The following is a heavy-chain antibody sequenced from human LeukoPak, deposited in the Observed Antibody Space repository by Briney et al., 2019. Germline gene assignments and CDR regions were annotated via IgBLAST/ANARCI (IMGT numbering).Heavy chain of an antibody. CDR1: GYTFTSYD. V-gene: IGHV1-8*01. Sequence: ASVKVSCKASGYTFTSYDINWVRQATGQGLEWMRWMNPNSGNTGYAQKFQGRVTMTRYTSISTAYMELSSLRSEDTAVYYCARRKSSTSPLEPIDYWGQGTLVTVSS. D-gene: IGHD2-2*01. CDR2: MNPNSGNT. J-gene: IGHJ4*02. CDR3: ARRKSSTSPLEPIDY.